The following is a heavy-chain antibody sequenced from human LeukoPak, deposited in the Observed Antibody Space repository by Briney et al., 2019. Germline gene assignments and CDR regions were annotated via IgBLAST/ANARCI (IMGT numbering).Heavy chain of an antibody. CDR1: GLTFRSYW. J-gene: IGHJ6*02. V-gene: IGHV3-74*01. Sequence: GGSLRLSCAASGLTFRSYWMHWVRQAPGKGLVWVSRINSDGSSTSYGDSVKGRLTISRDNAKNTLYLQMNSLRAEDRAVYYCARGMVDVGYYGMDVWGQGTTVTVS. CDR2: INSDGSST. CDR3: ARGMVDVGYYGMDV. D-gene: IGHD2-15*01.